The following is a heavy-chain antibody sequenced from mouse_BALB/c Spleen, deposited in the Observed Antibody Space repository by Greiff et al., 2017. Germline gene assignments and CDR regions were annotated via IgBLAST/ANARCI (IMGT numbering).Heavy chain of an antibody. D-gene: IGHD1-1*01. CDR3: ARSNYYGGAMDY. V-gene: IGHV3-2*02. CDR1: GYSITSDYA. CDR2: ISYSGST. Sequence: VQLKQSGPGLVKPSQSLSLTCTVTGYSITSDYAWYWIRQFPGNKLEWMGYISYSGSTSYNPSLKSRISITRDTSKNQFFLQLNSVTTEDTATYYCARSNYYGGAMDYWGQGTSVTVSS. J-gene: IGHJ4*01.